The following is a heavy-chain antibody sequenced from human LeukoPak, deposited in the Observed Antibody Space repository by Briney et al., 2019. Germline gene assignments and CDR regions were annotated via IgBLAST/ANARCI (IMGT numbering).Heavy chain of an antibody. D-gene: IGHD3-22*01. J-gene: IGHJ2*01. CDR2: IGTAGDP. CDR1: GFTFSSYD. CDR3: ARSSGYHWYFDL. Sequence: GGSLRLSCAASGFTFSSYDMHWVRQATGKGLEWGSAIGTAGDPYYPGSVKGRFTISRENAKNSLYLQMNSLRAGDTAVYYCARSSGYHWYFDLWGRGTLVTVSS. V-gene: IGHV3-13*05.